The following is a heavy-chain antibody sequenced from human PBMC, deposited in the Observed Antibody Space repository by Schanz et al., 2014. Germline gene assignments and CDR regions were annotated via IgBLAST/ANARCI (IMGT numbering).Heavy chain of an antibody. CDR1: GGTFSSYS. CDR3: ASSGAGYSSSWDFDT. Sequence: QVHLVQSGAEVKKPGSSVKVSCKASGGTFSSYSISWVRQAPGQGLEWMGRIIPIHGIVNYAQKFQGRVSITADKSTFTAYMDVSSLRSEDTAVYYCASSGAGYSSSWDFDTWGQGTLVTVSS. CDR2: IIPIHGIV. J-gene: IGHJ4*02. D-gene: IGHD6-13*01. V-gene: IGHV1-69*02.